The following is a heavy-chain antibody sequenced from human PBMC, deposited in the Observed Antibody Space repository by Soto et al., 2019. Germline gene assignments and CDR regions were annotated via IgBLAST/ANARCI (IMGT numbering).Heavy chain of an antibody. Sequence: ESGGGVVQPGRSLRLSCAASGFTFSSYAMHWVRQAPGKGLEWVAVISYDGSNKYYADSVKGRFTISRDNSKNTLYLQMNSLRAEDTAVYYCARDPHTGAFDYWGQGTLVTVSS. CDR1: GFTFSSYA. V-gene: IGHV3-30-3*01. CDR3: ARDPHTGAFDY. J-gene: IGHJ4*02. D-gene: IGHD3-10*01. CDR2: ISYDGSNK.